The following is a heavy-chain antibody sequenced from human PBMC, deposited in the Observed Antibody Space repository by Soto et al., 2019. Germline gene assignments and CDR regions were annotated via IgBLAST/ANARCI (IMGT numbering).Heavy chain of an antibody. Sequence: QVPLVQSGAEVKKPGASVKVSFKASGYTFTTYGISWVRQAPGQGLEWMGWIRAYNGNTKYAQKLQGRVTMTTDTSTSTDYMELRSLRADDTAGYYCARETSIAAADYWGQGTLVTVSS. CDR2: IRAYNGNT. V-gene: IGHV1-18*01. D-gene: IGHD6-13*01. CDR1: GYTFTTYG. J-gene: IGHJ4*02. CDR3: ARETSIAAADY.